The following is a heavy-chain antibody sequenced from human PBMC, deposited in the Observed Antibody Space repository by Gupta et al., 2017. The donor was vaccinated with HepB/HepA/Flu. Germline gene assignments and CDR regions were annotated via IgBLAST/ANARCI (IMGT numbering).Heavy chain of an antibody. CDR1: GFAINDYA. Sequence: EVQLVESGGGLAQPGGSLRLSCAVSGFAINDYAMHWVRQFPGKGLEWVSLIKGSAGRTQYADSVEGRFTISRDHSKNSLYLQMNSLRIEDTAIYYCAKDFYYDSSGYRIGHWGQGTLVTVSS. V-gene: IGHV3-43*02. J-gene: IGHJ4*02. CDR2: IKGSAGRT. CDR3: AKDFYYDSSGYRIGH. D-gene: IGHD3-22*01.